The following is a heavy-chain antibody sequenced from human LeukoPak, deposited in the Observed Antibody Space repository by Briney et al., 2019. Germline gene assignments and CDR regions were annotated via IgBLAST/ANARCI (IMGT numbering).Heavy chain of an antibody. D-gene: IGHD3-22*01. CDR2: IYHSGST. V-gene: IGHV4-38-2*02. CDR3: ARYNYYYDSSGYLDRYYYYYYMDV. J-gene: IGHJ6*03. CDR1: GYSISSNYY. Sequence: SETLSLTCTVSGYSISSNYYWGWIRQPPGKGLEWIGEIYHSGSTNYNPSLKSRVTISVDKSKNQFSLKLSSVTAADTAVYYCARYNYYYDSSGYLDRYYYYYYMDVWGKGTTVTVSS.